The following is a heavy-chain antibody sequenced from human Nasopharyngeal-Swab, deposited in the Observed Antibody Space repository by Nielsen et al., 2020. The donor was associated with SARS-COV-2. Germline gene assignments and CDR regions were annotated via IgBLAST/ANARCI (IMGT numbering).Heavy chain of an antibody. CDR2: IYSGGSST. J-gene: IGHJ4*02. V-gene: IGHV3-23*03. CDR3: AKDQGSYYDY. Sequence: GGSLRLSCAASGFTFSSYAMSWVRQAPGKGLEWVSVIYSGGSSTYYADSVKGRFTISRDNSKNTLYLQMNSLRAEDTAVYYCAKDQGSYYDYWGQATLVTVSS. D-gene: IGHD1-26*01. CDR1: GFTFSSYA.